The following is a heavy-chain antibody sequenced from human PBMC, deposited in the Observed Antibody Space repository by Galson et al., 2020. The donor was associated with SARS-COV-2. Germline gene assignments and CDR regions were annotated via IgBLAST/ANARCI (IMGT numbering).Heavy chain of an antibody. D-gene: IGHD5-18*01. V-gene: IGHV3-7*01. CDR3: ARQMDTSLTWGNFYYGMDV. CDR1: GITFSNYW. J-gene: IGHJ6*02. Sequence: GGSLRLSCAASGITFSNYWMTWVRQAPGKGLEWVANIRQDGSEKYYVDSVKGRFTISRDNAKKSLYLQMNFLRVEDTAVYHCARQMDTSLTWGNFYYGMDVWGQGTTVTVSS. CDR2: IRQDGSEK.